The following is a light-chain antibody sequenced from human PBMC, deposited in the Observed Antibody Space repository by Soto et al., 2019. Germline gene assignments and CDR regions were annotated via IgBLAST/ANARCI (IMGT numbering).Light chain of an antibody. Sequence: EIVLTQSPGTLSLSPGERATLSCRASQSISSSYLAWYQQKPGQAPRLLIYAASSRATGIQDRFSGSGSGTDFTLSISRLEPEDVAVYYCQQDGSSSYTVGEGTELEIK. CDR1: QSISSSY. V-gene: IGKV3-20*01. J-gene: IGKJ2*01. CDR3: QQDGSSSYT. CDR2: AAS.